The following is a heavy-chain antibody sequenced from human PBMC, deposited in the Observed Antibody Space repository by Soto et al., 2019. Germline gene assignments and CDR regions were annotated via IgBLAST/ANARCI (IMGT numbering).Heavy chain of an antibody. CDR2: INAGNGNT. Sequence: QVQLVQSGAEEKKPGASVKVSCKASGYTFTSYAMHWVRQAPGQRLEWMGWINAGNGNTKYSQKFQGRVTNTRDTSASTAYMELSSLRSEDTAVYYCARDPSYYGMDVWGQGTTVTVSS. V-gene: IGHV1-3*05. CDR3: ARDPSYYGMDV. J-gene: IGHJ6*02. CDR1: GYTFTSYA.